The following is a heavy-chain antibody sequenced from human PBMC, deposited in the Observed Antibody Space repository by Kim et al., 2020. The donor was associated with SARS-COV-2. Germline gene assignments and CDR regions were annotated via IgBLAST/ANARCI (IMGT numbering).Heavy chain of an antibody. V-gene: IGHV4-34*01. D-gene: IGHD6-13*01. CDR3: ARVRTIGSWYYYNIPYGMDV. J-gene: IGHJ6*02. Sequence: RVTISVDTSKNQFSLKLSSVTAADTAVYYCARVRTIGSWYYYNIPYGMDVWGQGTTVTVSS.